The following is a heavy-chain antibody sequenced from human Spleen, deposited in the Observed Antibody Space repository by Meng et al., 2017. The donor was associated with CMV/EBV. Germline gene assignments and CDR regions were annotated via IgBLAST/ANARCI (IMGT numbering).Heavy chain of an antibody. J-gene: IGHJ4*02. V-gene: IGHV3-30-3*01. CDR3: ARVIGPTYFDY. CDR2: ISYDGSNK. Sequence: QVHLVESGGGVVQPGRSVRLSCAASGFTFSSYAMHWVRQAPGKGLEWVAVISYDGSNKYYADSVKGRFTISRDNSKNTLYLQMNSLRAEDTAVYYCARVIGPTYFDYWGQGTLVTVSS. D-gene: IGHD2/OR15-2a*01. CDR1: GFTFSSYA.